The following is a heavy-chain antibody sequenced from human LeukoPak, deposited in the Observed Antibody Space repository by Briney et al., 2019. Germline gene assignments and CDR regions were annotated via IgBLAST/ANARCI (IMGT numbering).Heavy chain of an antibody. V-gene: IGHV3-20*04. J-gene: IGHJ4*02. Sequence: GGSLRLSCAASGFTFSSYGMSWVRQAPGKGLEWVSGINWNGGSTGYADSVKGRFTISRDNAKNSLYLQMNSLRAEDTALYYCASGGIYYGAAFDFWGQGSLVTVSA. CDR1: GFTFSSYG. D-gene: IGHD1-26*01. CDR2: INWNGGST. CDR3: ASGGIYYGAAFDF.